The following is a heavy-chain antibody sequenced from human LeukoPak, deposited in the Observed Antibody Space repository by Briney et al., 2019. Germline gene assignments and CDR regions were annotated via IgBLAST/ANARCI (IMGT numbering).Heavy chain of an antibody. V-gene: IGHV3-7*01. CDR3: AGDSVYFWSGGEFDY. D-gene: IGHD3-3*01. Sequence: PGGSLRLSCAASGFTFSSYWMSWVRQAPGKGLEWVANIKQDGSEKYYVDSVKGRFTISRDNAKNSLYLQMNSLGAEDTAVYYCAGDSVYFWSGGEFDYWGQGTLVTVSS. J-gene: IGHJ4*02. CDR1: GFTFSSYW. CDR2: IKQDGSEK.